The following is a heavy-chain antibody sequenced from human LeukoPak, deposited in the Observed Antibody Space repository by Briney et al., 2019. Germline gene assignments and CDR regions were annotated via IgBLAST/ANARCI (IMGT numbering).Heavy chain of an antibody. V-gene: IGHV4-39*01. D-gene: IGHD6-19*01. CDR2: IYYSGST. J-gene: IGHJ4*02. Sequence: SETLSLTCTVSGGSISSSSYYWGWIRQPPGKGLEWIGSIYYSGSTCYNPSLRSRITISIDTSKKQFSLKLSSVTAADTAVYYCARGQIAVAVWDWGQGTLVTVSS. CDR1: GGSISSSSYY. CDR3: ARGQIAVAVWD.